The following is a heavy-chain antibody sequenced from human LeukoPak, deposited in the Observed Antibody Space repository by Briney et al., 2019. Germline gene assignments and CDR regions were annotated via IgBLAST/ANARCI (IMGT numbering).Heavy chain of an antibody. D-gene: IGHD3-10*01. CDR1: GGSFSGYY. V-gene: IGHV4-34*01. J-gene: IGHJ4*02. CDR3: SRISYGSGSYPTYYFDY. Sequence: PSETLSLTCAVYGGSFSGYYWSWIRQPPGKGLEWIGEINHSGSTNYKPSLKSRVTISVDTSKNQFSLKLSSVTAADTAVYYCSRISYGSGSYPTYYFDYWGQGTLVTVSS. CDR2: INHSGST.